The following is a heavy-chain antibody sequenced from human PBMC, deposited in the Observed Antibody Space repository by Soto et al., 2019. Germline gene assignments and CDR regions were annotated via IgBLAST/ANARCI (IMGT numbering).Heavy chain of an antibody. D-gene: IGHD5-18*01. V-gene: IGHV4-61*01. CDR1: GGSVSSDNYY. Sequence: QVHLQESGPGLVKPSETLSLTCTVSGGSVSSDNYYWTWIRQPPGKGLEWIGYIYYSGSNNYNPSLKSRVTISVDTSKNQFSLKLSYVTAADTAVYYCARDCMVTYYYYLMDVWGQGTTVTVSS. CDR2: IYYSGSN. CDR3: ARDCMVTYYYYLMDV. J-gene: IGHJ6*02.